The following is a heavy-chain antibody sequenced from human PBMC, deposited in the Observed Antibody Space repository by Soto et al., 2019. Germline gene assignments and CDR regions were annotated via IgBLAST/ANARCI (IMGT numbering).Heavy chain of an antibody. CDR2: MNPNSGNT. V-gene: IGHV1-8*01. CDR3: ARLICDSTSCPRHYFDN. CDR1: GYTFTSYD. Sequence: ASVKVSCKASGYTFTSYDINWVRQATGQGLEWMGWMNPNSGNTGYAQKFQGRVTMTRNTSISTAYMELNSLRAEDTAVYYCARLICDSTSCPRHYFDNWGQGTPVTVSS. D-gene: IGHD6-13*01. J-gene: IGHJ4*02.